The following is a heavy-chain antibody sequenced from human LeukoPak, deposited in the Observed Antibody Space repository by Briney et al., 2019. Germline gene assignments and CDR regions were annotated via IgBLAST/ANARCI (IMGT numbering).Heavy chain of an antibody. CDR3: ARSNCNSCYLGVWYYFDY. CDR1: GFTVSSNY. Sequence: QAGGSLSLSCAASGFTVSSNYMSWVRQAPGKGLEWVSVIYSDGRTYYAGSVKGRFTISRDSSKNTLFLQMNSLRAEDTAVYYCARSNCNSCYLGVWYYFDYWGQGTLVTVSS. V-gene: IGHV3-66*01. D-gene: IGHD1/OR15-1a*01. J-gene: IGHJ4*02. CDR2: IYSDGRT.